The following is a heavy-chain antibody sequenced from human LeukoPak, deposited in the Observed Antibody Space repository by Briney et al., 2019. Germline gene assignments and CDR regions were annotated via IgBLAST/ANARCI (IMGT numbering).Heavy chain of an antibody. CDR3: ARRRIVGATLDY. Sequence: SETLSLTCTVSGVPISSSSYYWGWIRQPPGKGLEWIGSIYYSGSTYYNPSLKSRVTISVDTSKNQFSLKLSSVTAADTAVYYCARRRIVGATLDYWGQGTLVTVSS. CDR1: GVPISSSSYY. J-gene: IGHJ4*02. D-gene: IGHD1-26*01. V-gene: IGHV4-39*01. CDR2: IYYSGST.